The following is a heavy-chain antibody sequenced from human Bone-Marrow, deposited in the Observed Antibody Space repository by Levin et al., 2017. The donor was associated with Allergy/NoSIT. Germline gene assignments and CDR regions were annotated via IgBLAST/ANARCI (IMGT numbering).Heavy chain of an antibody. CDR3: ARGRHYDFWSGYPNYYYYYGMDV. CDR1: GYTFTSYD. J-gene: IGHJ6*02. V-gene: IGHV1-8*01. D-gene: IGHD3-3*01. CDR2: MNPNSGNT. Sequence: GASVKVSCKASGYTFTSYDINWVRQATGQGLEWMGWMNPNSGNTGYAQKFQGRVTMTRNTSISTAYMELSSLRSEDTAVYYCARGRHYDFWSGYPNYYYYYGMDVWGQGTTVTVSS.